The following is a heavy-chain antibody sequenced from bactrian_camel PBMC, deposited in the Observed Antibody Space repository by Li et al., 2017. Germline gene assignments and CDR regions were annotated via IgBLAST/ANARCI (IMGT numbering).Heavy chain of an antibody. J-gene: IGHJ6*01. CDR3: AATQMCDGSIVVVTGADFGY. CDR1: GYSADINC. Sequence: HVQLVESGGGSVQAGGSLSLSCAASGYSADINCWRWFRQAPGKEREGVAASCTGGGRRYYADSVKGRFTISQDNAKNTVYLQMNSLKPEDTAMYYCAATQMCDGSIVVVTGADFGYWGQGTQVTVS. D-gene: IGHD2*01. CDR2: SCTGGGRR. V-gene: IGHV3S1*01.